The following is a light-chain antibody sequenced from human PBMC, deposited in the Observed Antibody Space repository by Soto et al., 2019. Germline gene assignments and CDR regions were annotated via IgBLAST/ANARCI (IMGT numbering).Light chain of an antibody. J-gene: IGLJ2*01. CDR2: KDS. CDR3: QAWDSSTASVV. V-gene: IGLV3-1*01. Sequence: SYELTQPPSVSVSPGQTASITCSGDKLGDKYACWYQQKPGQSPVLVIYKDSKRPSGIPERLSGSNSGNTATLTISETQAMDEADYYCQAWDSSTASVVFGGGTKVTVL. CDR1: KLGDKY.